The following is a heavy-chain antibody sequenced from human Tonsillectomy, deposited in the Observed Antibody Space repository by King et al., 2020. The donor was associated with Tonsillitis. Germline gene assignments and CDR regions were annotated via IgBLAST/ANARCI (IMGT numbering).Heavy chain of an antibody. J-gene: IGHJ4*02. Sequence: VQLQESGPGLVKPSETLSLTCTVSGGSISSYYWSWIRQPPGKGLEWIGYIYYSGSNNYNPSLKSRVTISVDTSKNQFSLKLSSVTAADTAVYYCARYMATVTHFDYWGQGTLVTVSS. CDR2: IYYSGSN. CDR3: ARYMATVTHFDY. CDR1: GGSISSYY. D-gene: IGHD4-17*01. V-gene: IGHV4-59*01.